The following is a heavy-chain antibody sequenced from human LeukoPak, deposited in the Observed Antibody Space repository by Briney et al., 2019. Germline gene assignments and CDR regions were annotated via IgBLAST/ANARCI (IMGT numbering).Heavy chain of an antibody. Sequence: GGSLRLSLAASGFTFGNGGMTWFGRPPGRGLEGVAVIKEDGSNKYYVDSVKGRFTISRDNAKNSLYLQMDSLRAEDTAVYYCARGTRRTSGFYWGQGTPVTVSS. J-gene: IGHJ4*02. CDR2: IKEDGSNK. V-gene: IGHV3-7*04. D-gene: IGHD3-9*01. CDR3: ARGTRRTSGFY. CDR1: GFTFGNGG.